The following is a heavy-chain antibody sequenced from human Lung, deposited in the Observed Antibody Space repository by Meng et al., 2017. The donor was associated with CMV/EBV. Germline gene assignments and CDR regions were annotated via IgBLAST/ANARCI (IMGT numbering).Heavy chain of an antibody. D-gene: IGHD2-21*01. Sequence: GGSLRLXCAASGFTFSSYSMNWVRQAPGKGLEWVSSISSSGTYIYYADSVKGRFTISRDNAQNSLYLQMNSLRAEDTAVYYCARDVSPRSSAYFAIYYFYALDVWGQGNXVNGYS. CDR1: GFTFSSYS. CDR2: ISSSGTYI. J-gene: IGHJ6*01. CDR3: ARDVSPRSSAYFAIYYFYALDV. V-gene: IGHV3-21*01.